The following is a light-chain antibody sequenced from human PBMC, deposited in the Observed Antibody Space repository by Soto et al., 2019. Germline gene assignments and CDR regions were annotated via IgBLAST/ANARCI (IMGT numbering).Light chain of an antibody. V-gene: IGKV3-20*01. CDR3: QQYGSSQS. Sequence: EIVFTQSPGTLSLSPGERATLSCRASQSVSSNYLAWYQQKPGQAPRLLIYGASIRATGIPDRFSGSGSGTDFTLTISRLEPEDFAVYYCQQYGSSQSFGQGTKVEI. CDR2: GAS. J-gene: IGKJ1*01. CDR1: QSVSSNY.